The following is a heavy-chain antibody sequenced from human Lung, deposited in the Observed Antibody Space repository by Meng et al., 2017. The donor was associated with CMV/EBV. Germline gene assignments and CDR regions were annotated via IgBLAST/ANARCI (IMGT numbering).Heavy chain of an antibody. Sequence: ASVXVSCKASGYTFTSYDISWVRQAPGQGLEWMGWMNPNSGNTDSAQNFQGRVTMTRNTSISTAYMELSSLRSEDTAVYYCARAVYCIGTTCFFYPMDVWXQGTXVTVSS. CDR2: MNPNSGNT. V-gene: IGHV1-8*01. CDR1: GYTFTSYD. CDR3: ARAVYCIGTTCFFYPMDV. D-gene: IGHD2-2*01. J-gene: IGHJ6*02.